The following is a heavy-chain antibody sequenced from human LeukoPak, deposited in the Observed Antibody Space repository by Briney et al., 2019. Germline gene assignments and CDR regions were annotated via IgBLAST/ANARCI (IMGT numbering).Heavy chain of an antibody. Sequence: GGSLRLSCAASGFTFSSYSMNWVRQAPGKGLEWVSSISSSSSYIYYADSVKGRFTISRDNAKNSLYLQMNSLRAEDTAVYYCARESPGGGSSGLFDYWGEGTLVTVSS. V-gene: IGHV3-21*01. D-gene: IGHD3-16*01. CDR3: ARESPGGGSSGLFDY. CDR2: ISSSSSYI. CDR1: GFTFSSYS. J-gene: IGHJ4*02.